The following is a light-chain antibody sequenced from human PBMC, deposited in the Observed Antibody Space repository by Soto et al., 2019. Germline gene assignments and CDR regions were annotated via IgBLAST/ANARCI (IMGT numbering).Light chain of an antibody. CDR3: GTWDSSLSAVV. CDR2: DNN. CDR1: SSNIGNNY. V-gene: IGLV1-51*01. Sequence: QSVLTQVPSVSAAPGQKVTISCYGSSSNIGNNYISWYQQLPGTAPKLLIYDNNKRPSGIPDRFSGSKSGTSATLGITGLQTGDEADYYCGTWDSSLSAVVFGGGTKLTVL. J-gene: IGLJ2*01.